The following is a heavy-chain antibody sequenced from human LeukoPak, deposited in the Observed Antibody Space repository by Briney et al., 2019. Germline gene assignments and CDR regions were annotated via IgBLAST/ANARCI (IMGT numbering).Heavy chain of an antibody. D-gene: IGHD3-10*01. CDR1: GGSLSSGGYY. CDR3: ARGRIIRGIHFDS. V-gene: IGHV4-31*03. Sequence: SETLSLTCTVSGGSLSSGGYYWSWIRQHPGKGLELIGYIYDSGSTYYNPSLKSRVTISVDRSKNQFSLEVHSVTAADTAVYYCARGRIIRGIHFDSWGQGTLVTVSS. J-gene: IGHJ4*02. CDR2: IYDSGST.